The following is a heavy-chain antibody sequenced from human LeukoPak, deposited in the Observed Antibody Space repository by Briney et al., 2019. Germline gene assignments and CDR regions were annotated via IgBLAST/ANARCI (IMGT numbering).Heavy chain of an antibody. Sequence: SETLSLTCAVYGGSFSGYYWSWIRRPPGKGLEWIGEINHSGSTNYNPSLKSRVTISVDTSKNQFSLKLSSVTAADTAVYYCARGPPLRYFDWLLCDYWGQGTLVTVSS. CDR3: ARGPPLRYFDWLLCDY. CDR2: INHSGST. J-gene: IGHJ4*02. D-gene: IGHD3-9*01. V-gene: IGHV4-34*01. CDR1: GGSFSGYY.